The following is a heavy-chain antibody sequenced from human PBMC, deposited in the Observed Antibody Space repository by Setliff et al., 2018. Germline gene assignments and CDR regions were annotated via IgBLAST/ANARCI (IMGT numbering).Heavy chain of an antibody. CDR2: IYYSGST. J-gene: IGHJ4*02. CDR3: ARSGDYIWGSYRPYCFDH. V-gene: IGHV4-31*03. D-gene: IGHD3-16*02. Sequence: SETLSLTCTVSGGSISSGGYYWSWIRQHPGKGLEWIGYIYYSGSTYYNPSLKSRVTISVDTSKNQVSLKLSSVTAADTAVYYCARSGDYIWGSYRPYCFDHWGQGTLVTVSS. CDR1: GGSISSGGYY.